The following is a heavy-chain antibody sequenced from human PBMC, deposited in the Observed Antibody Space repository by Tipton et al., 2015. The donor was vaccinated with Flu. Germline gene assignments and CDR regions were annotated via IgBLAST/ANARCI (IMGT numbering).Heavy chain of an antibody. J-gene: IGHJ5*02. D-gene: IGHD3-10*01. CDR1: GGSISSSSYY. CDR2: IYYSGST. Sequence: TLSLTCTVSGGSISSSSYYWGWIRQPPGKGLEWIGSIYYSGSTYYNPSPKSRVTISVDTSKNQFSLKLSSVTAADTAVYYCARGGYYGSGSLNWFDPWGQGTLVTVSS. CDR3: ARGGYYGSGSLNWFDP. V-gene: IGHV4-39*07.